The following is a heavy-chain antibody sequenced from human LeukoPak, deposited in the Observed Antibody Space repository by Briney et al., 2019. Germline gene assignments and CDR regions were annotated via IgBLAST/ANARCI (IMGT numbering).Heavy chain of an antibody. J-gene: IGHJ4*02. CDR1: VGTFSSYA. V-gene: IGHV1-69*13. Sequence: SVKVSCKASVGTFSSYAISWVRQSPGHGLKCMGGIIPIFGTATYAQKFQGRVTITADESTSTAYMELSSLRSEDTAVYYCARDLSSGYDMAFDYWGQGTLVTVSS. CDR2: IIPIFGTA. D-gene: IGHD5-12*01. CDR3: ARDLSSGYDMAFDY.